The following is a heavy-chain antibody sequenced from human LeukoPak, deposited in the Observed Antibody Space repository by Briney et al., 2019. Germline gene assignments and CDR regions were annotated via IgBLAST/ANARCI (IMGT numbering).Heavy chain of an antibody. J-gene: IGHJ4*02. CDR1: GFTFSSYA. CDR2: IKQDGSEK. V-gene: IGHV3-7*03. CDR3: ARDPRAASNFDY. D-gene: IGHD6-13*01. Sequence: PGGSLRLSCAASGFTFSSYAMHWVRQAPGKGLEWVANIKQDGSEKYYVDSVKGRYTISRDNAKNSLYLQMNSLRAEDTAVYYCARDPRAASNFDYWGQGTLVTVSS.